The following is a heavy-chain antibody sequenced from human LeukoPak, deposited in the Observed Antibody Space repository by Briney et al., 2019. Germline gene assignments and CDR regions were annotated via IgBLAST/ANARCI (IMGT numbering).Heavy chain of an antibody. CDR2: IRSKAYGGAT. V-gene: IGHV3-49*04. J-gene: IGHJ4*02. CDR1: GFTFGDYA. D-gene: IGHD3-3*01. Sequence: GGSRRLSCTASGFTFGDYAMSWVRQAPGKGLEWVGFIRSKAYGGATEYAASVKGRFTISRDDSKSIAYLQMNSLKTEDTAVYYCTRGYDFWSFWGQGTLVTVSS. CDR3: TRGYDFWSF.